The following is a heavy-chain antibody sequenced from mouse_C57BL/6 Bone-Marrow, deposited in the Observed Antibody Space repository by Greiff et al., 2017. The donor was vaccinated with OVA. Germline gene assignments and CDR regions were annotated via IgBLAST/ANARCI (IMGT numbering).Heavy chain of an antibody. CDR3: VGAYGNYHY. J-gene: IGHJ2*01. Sequence: VQLQQSGAELVMPGASVKLSCKASGYTFTSYWMHWVKQRPGQGLEWIGEIDPSDSYTNYNQKFKGKSTLTVDKSSSTAYMQLSSLTSEDSAVYYCVGAYGNYHYWGQGTTLTVSS. CDR1: GYTFTSYW. V-gene: IGHV1-69*01. D-gene: IGHD2-1*01. CDR2: IDPSDSYT.